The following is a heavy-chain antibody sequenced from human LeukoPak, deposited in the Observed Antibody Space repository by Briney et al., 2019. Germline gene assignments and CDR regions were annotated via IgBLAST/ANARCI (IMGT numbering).Heavy chain of an antibody. CDR1: GSTFSTYW. J-gene: IGHJ4*02. CDR3: ATQWELRY. Sequence: GGSLRLSCAASGSTFSTYWMHWVRQVPGKGLVWVSRINTDGSSTTYADSVKGRFTISRDNAKNTLYLQMNSLRAEDTAVYYCATQWELRYWGQGTLVTVSS. D-gene: IGHD1-26*01. CDR2: INTDGSST. V-gene: IGHV3-74*01.